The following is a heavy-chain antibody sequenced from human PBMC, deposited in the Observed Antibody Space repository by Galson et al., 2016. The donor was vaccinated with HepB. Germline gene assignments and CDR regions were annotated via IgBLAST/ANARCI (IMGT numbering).Heavy chain of an antibody. CDR3: SKQGDSRSWRYFDY. J-gene: IGHJ4*02. CDR1: GYSFSTYW. Sequence: QSGAEVKKPGESLKISCKGSGYSFSTYWIGWVRQMPGKGLELMGIINPGDSNIRYSPSFQGQVTISTDKSISTAYLQSSSLKASDTPMYYCSKQGDSRSWRYFDYWCQGTLVTVSS. CDR2: INPGDSNI. V-gene: IGHV5-51*01. D-gene: IGHD3-10*01.